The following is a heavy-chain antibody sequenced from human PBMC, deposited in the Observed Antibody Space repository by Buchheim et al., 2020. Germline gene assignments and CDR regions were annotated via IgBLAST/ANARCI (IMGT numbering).Heavy chain of an antibody. D-gene: IGHD1-14*01. Sequence: QVQLVQSGAEVKKPGSSVKVSCKASGGTFSSYAISWVRQAPGQGLEWMGGIIPIFGTANYAQKFQGRVTLAAAESTSSAYLELSSLRSEDTAVYYCARTDLQAVPENRYYYYGMDVWGQGTT. CDR2: IIPIFGTA. V-gene: IGHV1-69*12. CDR1: GGTFSSYA. J-gene: IGHJ6*02. CDR3: ARTDLQAVPENRYYYYGMDV.